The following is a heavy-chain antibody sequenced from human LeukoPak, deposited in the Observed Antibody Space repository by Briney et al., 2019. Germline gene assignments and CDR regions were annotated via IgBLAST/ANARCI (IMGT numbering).Heavy chain of an antibody. CDR1: GFTFDDYA. CDR2: ISGDGGST. V-gene: IGHV3-43*02. D-gene: IGHD3-22*01. CDR3: AKDTSSYYYDSSGFYGMDV. Sequence: GGSLRLSCAASGFTFDDYAMHWVRQAPGKGLEWVSPISGDGGSTYYADSVKGRFTISRDNSKNSLYLQMNSLRTEDTALYYCAKDTSSYYYDSSGFYGMDVWGQGTTVTVSS. J-gene: IGHJ6*02.